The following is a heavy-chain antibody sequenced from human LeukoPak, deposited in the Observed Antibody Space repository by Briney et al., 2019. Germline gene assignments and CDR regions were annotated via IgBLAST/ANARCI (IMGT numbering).Heavy chain of an antibody. CDR1: GGSISSTNW. V-gene: IGHV4-4*02. CDR2: ISHSGST. Sequence: SETLSLTCAVSGGSISSTNWWSWVRQPPGKGLEWIGEISHSGSTNYNPSLKSRVTISVDKSKNQFSLKLSSVTAADTAVYYCALVPAANNLDYWGQGTLVTVSS. J-gene: IGHJ4*02. D-gene: IGHD2-2*01. CDR3: ALVPAANNLDY.